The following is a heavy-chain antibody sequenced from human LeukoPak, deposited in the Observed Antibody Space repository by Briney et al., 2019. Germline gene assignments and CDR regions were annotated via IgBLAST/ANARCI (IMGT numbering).Heavy chain of an antibody. V-gene: IGHV3-23*01. D-gene: IGHD3-10*01. CDR2: ISGSGGST. CDR1: GFTFSSYG. CDR3: AKKLTIWFGEPYDY. Sequence: PGGSLRLSCAASGFTFSSYGMSWVRQAPGKGLEWVSAISGSGGSTYYADSVKGRFTISRDNSKNTLYLQMNSLRAEDTAVYYCAKKLTIWFGEPYDYWGQGTLVTVSS. J-gene: IGHJ4*02.